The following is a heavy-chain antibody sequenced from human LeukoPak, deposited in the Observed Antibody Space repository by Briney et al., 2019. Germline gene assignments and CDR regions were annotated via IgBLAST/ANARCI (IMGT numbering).Heavy chain of an antibody. CDR3: ASQLWFGEQNWFDP. CDR1: GGSISSGGYS. D-gene: IGHD3-10*01. CDR2: IYHSGST. J-gene: IGHJ5*02. V-gene: IGHV4-30-2*01. Sequence: SETQSLTCAVSGGSISSGGYSWSWIRQPPGKGLEWIGYIYHSGSTYYNPSLKSRVTISVDRSKNQFSLKLSSVTAADTAVYYCASQLWFGEQNWFDPWGQGTLVTVSS.